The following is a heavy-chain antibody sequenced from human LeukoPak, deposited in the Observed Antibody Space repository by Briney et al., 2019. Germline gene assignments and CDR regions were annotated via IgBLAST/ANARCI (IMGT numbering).Heavy chain of an antibody. V-gene: IGHV3-49*04. D-gene: IGHD3-22*01. CDR2: IRSKAYGGTT. CDR1: GFTFGDYA. CDR3: TRDGLYYYDNTGGMDV. J-gene: IGHJ6*02. Sequence: PGRSLRLSCTASGFTFGDYAMSWVRQAPGKGLEWVGFIRSKAYGGTTEYAASVKGRFTISRDDSKSIAYLQMNSLKTEDTAVYYCTRDGLYYYDNTGGMDVWDQGTTVTVSS.